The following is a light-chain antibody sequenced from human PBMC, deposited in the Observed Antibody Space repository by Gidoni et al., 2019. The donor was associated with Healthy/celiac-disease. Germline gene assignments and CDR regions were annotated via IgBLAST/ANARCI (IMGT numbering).Light chain of an antibody. CDR1: QSVSSSY. J-gene: IGKJ4*01. CDR3: QQYGRSPPT. CDR2: GAS. Sequence: ELVLPQSPGTLSLSPGERATISCRASQSVSSSYLAWYQQKPGQAPRLLIYGASSRATGIPDRFSGSGSGTDFTLTISRLEPEDFAVYYCQQYGRSPPTFGGGTKVETK. V-gene: IGKV3-20*01.